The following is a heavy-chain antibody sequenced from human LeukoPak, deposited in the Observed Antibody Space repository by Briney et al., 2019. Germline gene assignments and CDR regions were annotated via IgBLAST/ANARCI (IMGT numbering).Heavy chain of an antibody. CDR2: INSDGSDT. D-gene: IGHD3-10*01. CDR3: ARELGYYGSGSYSPSYYYYGMDV. J-gene: IGHJ6*02. CDR1: GFTLSSYW. Sequence: GGSLRLSCAASGFTLSSYWMHWVRQAPGKGLVWVSRINSDGSDTIYGDSVKGRFTISRDSAKNSLSLQMDSLRDEDTAVYYCARELGYYGSGSYSPSYYYYGMDVWGQGTTVTVSS. V-gene: IGHV3-74*01.